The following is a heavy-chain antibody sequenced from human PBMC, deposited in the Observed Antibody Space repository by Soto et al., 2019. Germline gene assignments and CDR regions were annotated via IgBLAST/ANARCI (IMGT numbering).Heavy chain of an antibody. V-gene: IGHV3-23*01. D-gene: IGHD2-8*02. Sequence: PGGSLRLSCAASGFICSSYDMSWVRQAPGKGLEWVSTILVGGSTHYPDSVKGRFTISRDNSKNTVFLQMNSRTAGDTAVYYCAKATATGGGAFDICGQGTMVTVSS. CDR2: ILVGGST. J-gene: IGHJ3*02. CDR1: GFICSSYD. CDR3: AKATATGGGAFDI.